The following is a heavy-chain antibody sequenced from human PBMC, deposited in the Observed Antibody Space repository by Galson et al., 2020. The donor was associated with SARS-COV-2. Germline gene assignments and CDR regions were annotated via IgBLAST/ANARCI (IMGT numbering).Heavy chain of an antibody. D-gene: IGHD6-19*01. Sequence: SETLSLTCAVYGGSFSGYYWSWIRQPPGKGLEWIGEIHHSGSTNYNPSLKSRVTISVDTSKNQFSLKLSSVTAADTAVYYCARARVLKQWHRAFDIWGQGTMVTASS. V-gene: IGHV4-34*01. CDR1: GGSFSGYY. CDR2: IHHSGST. CDR3: ARARVLKQWHRAFDI. J-gene: IGHJ3*02.